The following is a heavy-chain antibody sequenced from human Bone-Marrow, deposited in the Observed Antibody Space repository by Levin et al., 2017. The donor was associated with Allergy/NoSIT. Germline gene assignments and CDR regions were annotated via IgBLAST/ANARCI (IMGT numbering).Heavy chain of an antibody. D-gene: IGHD3-16*01. J-gene: IGHJ4*02. Sequence: GGSLRLSCAASGFTFSAYSMGWVRQTPGKGLEWVANIKEDGSEKYYVDSARDRFTISRDNAKNSVYLQMSSLRVEDTAVYYCVRRRGLDYWGQGTLVTVSS. CDR1: GFTFSAYS. V-gene: IGHV3-7*01. CDR2: IKEDGSEK. CDR3: VRRRGLDY.